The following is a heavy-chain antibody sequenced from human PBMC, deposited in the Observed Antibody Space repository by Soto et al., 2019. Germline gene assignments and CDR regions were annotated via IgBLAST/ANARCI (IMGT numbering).Heavy chain of an antibody. Sequence: SETLSLTCTVSGGSISSYYWSWIRQPPGKGLEWIGYIYCSGSTNYNPSLKSRVTISVDTSKNQFSLKLSSVTAADTAVYYCARTWGSGSYYPGANWFDPWGQGTLVTVSS. D-gene: IGHD3-10*01. J-gene: IGHJ5*02. CDR1: GGSISSYY. CDR2: IYCSGST. V-gene: IGHV4-59*01. CDR3: ARTWGSGSYYPGANWFDP.